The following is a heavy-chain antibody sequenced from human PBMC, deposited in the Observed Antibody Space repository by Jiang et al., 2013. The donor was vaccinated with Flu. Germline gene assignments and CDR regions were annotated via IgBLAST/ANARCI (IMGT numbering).Heavy chain of an antibody. J-gene: IGHJ3*01. CDR1: GGAITSHY. V-gene: IGHV4-59*08. Sequence: LLKPSETLSLTCTVSGGAITSHYWSWIRQPPGRGLEWIGYIYYSGTTNYNPSLESRVTISVDKSENQFSLKMRSVTAADTAVYYCARRGYSFGLDAFDCLGPRGPMVAVSS. D-gene: IGHD5-18*01. CDR3: ARRGYSFGLDAFDC. CDR2: IYYSGTT.